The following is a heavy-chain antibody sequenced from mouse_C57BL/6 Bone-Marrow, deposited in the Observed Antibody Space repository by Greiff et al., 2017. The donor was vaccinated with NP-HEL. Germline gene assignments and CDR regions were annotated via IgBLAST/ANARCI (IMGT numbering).Heavy chain of an antibody. CDR3: ARKAGYWGYFDV. CDR1: GYTFTSYW. J-gene: IGHJ1*03. V-gene: IGHV1-55*01. Sequence: QVQLQQPGAELVKPGASVKMSCKASGYTFTSYWLTWVKQRPGQGLEWIGDIYPGSGSTNYNEKFKSKATLTVDTSSSTAYMQLSSLTSEDSAVYYCARKAGYWGYFDVWGTGTTVTVSS. CDR2: IYPGSGST. D-gene: IGHD2-3*01.